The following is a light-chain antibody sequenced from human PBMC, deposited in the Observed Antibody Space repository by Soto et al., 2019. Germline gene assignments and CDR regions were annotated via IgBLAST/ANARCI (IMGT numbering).Light chain of an antibody. Sequence: QSALTQPASVSGAPGQSITISCTGTSNDVGGYKYVSWYQQRPGTAPKLLMFEVNNRPSGVSDRFSGSRSANTASLTIAGLQAQDEADYYCSSYSSNNIISYVFGTGTKLTVL. CDR3: SSYSSNNIISYV. V-gene: IGLV2-14*03. J-gene: IGLJ1*01. CDR2: EVN. CDR1: SNDVGGYKY.